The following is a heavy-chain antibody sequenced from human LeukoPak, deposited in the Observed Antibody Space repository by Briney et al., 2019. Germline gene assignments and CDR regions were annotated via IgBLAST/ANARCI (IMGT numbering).Heavy chain of an antibody. V-gene: IGHV3-53*01. CDR1: GLIVSSNY. CDR3: SRALHGFDI. J-gene: IGHJ3*02. CDR2: IYSGGSI. Sequence: GGSLRLSCAASGLIVSSNYMTWVRQAPGKGLEWVSVIYSGGSIYYADSVKGRFTISRDNSRNTLYLQMNSLRAEDTAVYYCSRALHGFDIWGPGTLVTVSS.